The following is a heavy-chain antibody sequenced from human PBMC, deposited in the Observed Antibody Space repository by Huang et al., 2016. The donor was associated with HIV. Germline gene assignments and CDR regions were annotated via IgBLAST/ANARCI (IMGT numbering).Heavy chain of an antibody. Sequence: QVNLVQSGAEAKKPGASVKVSCKASGYTFNTYGIHWVRQAPGQRLEWMGWINTGKGNTKYSQNFQGRLTITRDTFATTVYMDLSSLTSEDTAVYYCARVLWFGATLDGFDIWGQGTTVTVSS. V-gene: IGHV1-3*04. CDR2: INTGKGNT. D-gene: IGHD3-10*01. CDR1: GYTFNTYG. J-gene: IGHJ3*02. CDR3: ARVLWFGATLDGFDI.